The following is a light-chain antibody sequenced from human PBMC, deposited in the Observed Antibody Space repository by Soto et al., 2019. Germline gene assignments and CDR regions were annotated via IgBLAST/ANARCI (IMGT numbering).Light chain of an antibody. CDR3: QKYNSAPWT. J-gene: IGKJ1*01. Sequence: DIQMTQSPSTLSGSVGDRVTITCRASLGISDYLAWYQQKPGKVPRLLIYAASTLHSGVPSRFSGSGSGTDFTLTISSLQPEDVATYYCQKYNSAPWTFGQGTKVDIK. V-gene: IGKV1-27*01. CDR2: AAS. CDR1: LGISDY.